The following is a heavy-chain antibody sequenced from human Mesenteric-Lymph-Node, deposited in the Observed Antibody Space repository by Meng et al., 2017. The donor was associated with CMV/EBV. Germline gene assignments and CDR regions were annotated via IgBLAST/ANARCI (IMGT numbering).Heavy chain of an antibody. CDR1: GFTFSSYG. V-gene: IGHV3-30*02. CDR3: AKDYFDFWSGYYTWYFDY. Sequence: GESLKISCAASGFTFSSYGMHWVRQAPGRGLEWVAFIRYDGSNKYYADSVKGRFTISRDNSKNTLYLQMNSLRAEDTAVYYCAKDYFDFWSGYYTWYFDYWGQGTLVTVSS. J-gene: IGHJ4*02. CDR2: IRYDGSNK. D-gene: IGHD3-3*01.